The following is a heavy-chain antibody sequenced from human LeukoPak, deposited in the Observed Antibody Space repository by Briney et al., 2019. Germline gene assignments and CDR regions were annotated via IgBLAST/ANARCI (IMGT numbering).Heavy chain of an antibody. CDR3: ARGGTIFGVVTPDDY. J-gene: IGHJ4*02. CDR2: IGAYNGNT. D-gene: IGHD3-3*01. V-gene: IGHV1-18*01. Sequence: EASVKVSCKASGYTFTSYGIRWVRQAPGQGLEWMGWIGAYNGNTNYAQKLQGRVTMTTDTSTSTAYMELRGLRSDDTAVYYCARGGTIFGVVTPDDYWGQGTLVTVSS. CDR1: GYTFTSYG.